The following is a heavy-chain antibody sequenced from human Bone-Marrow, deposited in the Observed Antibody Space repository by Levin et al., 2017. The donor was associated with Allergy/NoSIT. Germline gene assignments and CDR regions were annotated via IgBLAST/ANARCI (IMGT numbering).Heavy chain of an antibody. CDR1: GFTFSSYS. CDR2: ISSSSSYI. J-gene: IGHJ4*02. D-gene: IGHD2-2*01. V-gene: IGHV3-21*01. Sequence: VASVKVSCAASGFTFSSYSMNWVRQAPGKGLEWVSSISSSSSYIYYADSVKGRFTISRDNAKNSLYLQMNSLRAEDTAVYYCARCVVVVPAALLLLFDYWGQGTLVTVSS. CDR3: ARCVVVVPAALLLLFDY.